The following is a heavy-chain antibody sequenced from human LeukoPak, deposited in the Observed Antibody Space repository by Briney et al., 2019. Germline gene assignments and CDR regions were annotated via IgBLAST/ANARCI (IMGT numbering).Heavy chain of an antibody. V-gene: IGHV3-30*02. CDR1: GINFRSSG. Sequence: PGGSLRLSCAASGINFRSSGMHWVRQAPGKGLEWVTFIQNDGSDKYYAASVKGQFTISRDNSKNTVYLHMASLRADDTALYYCAREGGRAVPGRFDQWGQGTLVTVSS. CDR3: AREGGRAVPGRFDQ. CDR2: IQNDGSDK. D-gene: IGHD6-13*01. J-gene: IGHJ4*02.